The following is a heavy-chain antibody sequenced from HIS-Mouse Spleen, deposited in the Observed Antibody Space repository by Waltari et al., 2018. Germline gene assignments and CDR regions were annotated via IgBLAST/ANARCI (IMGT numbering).Heavy chain of an antibody. CDR1: GCSIRSSTYY. J-gene: IGHJ2*01. D-gene: IGHD6-13*01. CDR2: IYYSGST. V-gene: IGHV4-39*07. CDR3: AREIPYSSSWYDWYFDL. Sequence: QLQLQESGPGLVKPSETLSLTCTVAGCSIRSSTYYWGWIRQPPGKGLEWIGSIYYSGSTYYNPSRKSRVTISVDTSKNQFSLKLSSVTAADTAVYYCAREIPYSSSWYDWYFDLWGRGTLVTVSS.